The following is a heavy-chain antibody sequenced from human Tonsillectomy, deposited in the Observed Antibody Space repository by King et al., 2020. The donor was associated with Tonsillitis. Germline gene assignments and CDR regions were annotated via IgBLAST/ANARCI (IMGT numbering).Heavy chain of an antibody. D-gene: IGHD4-11*01. CDR1: GGTFSSYA. Sequence: VQLVESGAEVKKPGSSVKVSCTASGGTFSSYAISWVRQAPGQGLEWMGGIIPIFGTANYAQKFQGRVTITADESTSTAYMELSSLRSEDTAVYYCARGGNDYSNYPFDYWGQGTLVTVSS. V-gene: IGHV1-69*01. CDR2: IIPIFGTA. CDR3: ARGGNDYSNYPFDY. J-gene: IGHJ4*02.